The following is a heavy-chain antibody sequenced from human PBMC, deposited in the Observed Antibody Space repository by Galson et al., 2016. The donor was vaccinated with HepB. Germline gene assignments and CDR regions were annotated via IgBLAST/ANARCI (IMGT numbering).Heavy chain of an antibody. J-gene: IGHJ4*02. Sequence: SLRPSCAASGFTFTSYSMTWVRQAPGKGLEWVGNINRDGSETNYVDSVKGRFTISRDNAKNSLFLQMNSLRVGDTAVYYCTRGNLVGYWGQGTLVIVSS. CDR2: INRDGSET. CDR1: GFTFTSYS. V-gene: IGHV3-7*01. CDR3: TRGNLVGY. D-gene: IGHD2-8*02.